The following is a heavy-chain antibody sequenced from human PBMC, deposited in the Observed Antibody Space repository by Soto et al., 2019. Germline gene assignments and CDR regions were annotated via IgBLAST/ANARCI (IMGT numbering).Heavy chain of an antibody. CDR2: IDPSDSYT. CDR1: GYSFNSYW. V-gene: IGHV5-10-1*01. CDR3: ARHDYSNTHMDV. J-gene: IGHJ6*02. Sequence: WESQKISCKGSGYSFNSYWNSWMRQMPVKGLEWMGRIDPSDSYTNYSPSFQGHVTISADKSISTAYLQWSSLKASDTAMYYCARHDYSNTHMDVWGQGTSVTVS. D-gene: IGHD4-4*01.